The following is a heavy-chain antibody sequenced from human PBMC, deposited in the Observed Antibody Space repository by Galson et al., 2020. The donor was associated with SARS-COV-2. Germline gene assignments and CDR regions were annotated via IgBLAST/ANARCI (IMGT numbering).Heavy chain of an antibody. J-gene: IGHJ6*02. CDR2: IYYSGST. CDR1: GGSISSSSYY. Sequence: ASETLSLTCTVSGGSISSSSYYWGWIRQPPGKGLEWIGRIYYSGSTYYNPSLKSRVTISVDTSKNQFSLKLSSVTAADPAGYYCAREGALRYFDWHYYDYGMDVWGQGTTVTVSS. CDR3: AREGALRYFDWHYYDYGMDV. V-gene: IGHV4-39*07. D-gene: IGHD3-9*01.